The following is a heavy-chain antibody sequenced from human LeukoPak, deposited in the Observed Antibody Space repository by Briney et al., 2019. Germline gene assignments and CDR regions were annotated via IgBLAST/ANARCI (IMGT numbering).Heavy chain of an antibody. CDR1: GFTFSSYA. D-gene: IGHD1-7*01. CDR3: AKGLQWELPFDC. J-gene: IGHJ4*02. V-gene: IGHV3-23*01. Sequence: GGSLRLSCAASGFTFSSYAMSWVRQAPGQGLEWVSAITGSGDKTYYAVSVKGRFTISRDNPSNTLYLQMNSPRAEDTAVYYCAKGLQWELPFDCWGQGTLVTVSS. CDR2: ITGSGDKT.